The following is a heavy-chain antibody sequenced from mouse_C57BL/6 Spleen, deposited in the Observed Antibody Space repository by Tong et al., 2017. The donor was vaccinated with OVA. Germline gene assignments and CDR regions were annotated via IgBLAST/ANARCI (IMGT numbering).Heavy chain of an antibody. J-gene: IGHJ4*01. V-gene: IGHV1-80*01. CDR3: ARLDGYYGYAMDY. D-gene: IGHD2-3*01. Sequence: VQLQESGAELVKPGASVKISCKASGYAFSSYWMNWVKQRPGKGLEWIGQIYPGDGDTNYNGKFKGKATLTADKSSSTAYMQLSSLTSEDSAVYFCARLDGYYGYAMDYWGQGTSVTVSS. CDR1: GYAFSSYW. CDR2: IYPGDGDT.